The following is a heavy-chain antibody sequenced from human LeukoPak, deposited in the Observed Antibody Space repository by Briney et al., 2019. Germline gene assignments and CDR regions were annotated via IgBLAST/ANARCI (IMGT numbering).Heavy chain of an antibody. CDR1: GYSFTSYW. J-gene: IGHJ4*02. CDR2: VYPGDSDT. Sequence: GESLKISCKGSGYSFTSYWIGWVRQMPGKGLEWMGIVYPGDSDTRYSPSFQGQVTISADKSISTAYLQWSSLKASDTAMYYCARLRKAIGYSSGWPGDYWGQGTLVTVSS. V-gene: IGHV5-51*01. CDR3: ARLRKAIGYSSGWPGDY. D-gene: IGHD6-19*01.